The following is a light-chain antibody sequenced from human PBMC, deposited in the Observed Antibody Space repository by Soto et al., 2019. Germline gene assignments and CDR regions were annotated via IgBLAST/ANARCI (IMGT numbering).Light chain of an antibody. Sequence: EIVLTQSPDTLSLSPGERATLSCRASQSVSSYLAWYQQRPGQAPRLLIYDASSRATGIPDRFSGSGSGTDFTLTISRLEPEDFAVYFCQQYGNSPLTFGGGTKVDIK. V-gene: IGKV3-20*01. J-gene: IGKJ4*01. CDR1: QSVSSY. CDR2: DAS. CDR3: QQYGNSPLT.